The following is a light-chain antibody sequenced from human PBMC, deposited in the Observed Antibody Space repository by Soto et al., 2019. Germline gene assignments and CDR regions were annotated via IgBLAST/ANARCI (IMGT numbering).Light chain of an antibody. CDR1: QSVSSSY. J-gene: IGKJ1*01. CDR2: GAS. CDR3: QQYGSSLWT. V-gene: IGKV3-20*01. Sequence: EIVLTQSPGTLSLSQGERATLSCRASQSVSSSYLAWYQQKPGQAPRLLIYGASSRATGIPDRFSGSGSGTDFTLTISRLEPEDFAVYYCQQYGSSLWTVGQGTKVEIK.